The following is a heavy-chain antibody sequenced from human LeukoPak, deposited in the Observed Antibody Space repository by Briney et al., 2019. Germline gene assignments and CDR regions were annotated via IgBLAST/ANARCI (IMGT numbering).Heavy chain of an antibody. CDR2: IYISGRT. D-gene: IGHD1-26*01. Sequence: SETLSLTCTVSGDSINSNNYYWSWIRQPAGNGLEWIGRIYISGRTKYNPSLKSRGTISLDTSRNQFSLRLYSVTAADTAIYYCERDLGGTYSSETWFDPWGQGTLVTVSS. J-gene: IGHJ5*02. CDR1: GDSINSNNYY. CDR3: ERDLGGTYSSETWFDP. V-gene: IGHV4-61*02.